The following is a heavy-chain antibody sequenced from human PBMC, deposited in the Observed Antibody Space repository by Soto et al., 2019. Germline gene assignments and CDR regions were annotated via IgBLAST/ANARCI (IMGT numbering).Heavy chain of an antibody. CDR1: GGSISSYY. CDR3: ARGATITIFGVVGGMDV. V-gene: IGHV4-59*01. CDR2: IYYSGST. J-gene: IGHJ6*02. D-gene: IGHD3-3*01. Sequence: SETLSLTCTVSGGSISSYYWSWIRQPPGKGLEWIGYIYYSGSTNYNPSLKSRVTISVDTSKNQFSLKLSSVTATDTAVYYCARGATITIFGVVGGMDVWGQGTTVTVSS.